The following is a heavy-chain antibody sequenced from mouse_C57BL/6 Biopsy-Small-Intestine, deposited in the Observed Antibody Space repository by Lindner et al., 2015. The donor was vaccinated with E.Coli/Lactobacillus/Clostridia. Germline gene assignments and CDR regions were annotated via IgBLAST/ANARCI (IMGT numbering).Heavy chain of an antibody. D-gene: IGHD2-4*01. CDR3: ARYDYDGAY. J-gene: IGHJ3*01. CDR1: GYTFTSYD. V-gene: IGHV1-85*01. Sequence: VQLQESGPELVKPGASVKLSCKASGYTFTSYDINWVKQRPGQGLEWIGWIYPRDGSTIYNEKFKGEATLTVDTSSSTAYMELHSLTSEDSAVYFCARYDYDGAYWGQGTLVTVSA. CDR2: IYPRDGST.